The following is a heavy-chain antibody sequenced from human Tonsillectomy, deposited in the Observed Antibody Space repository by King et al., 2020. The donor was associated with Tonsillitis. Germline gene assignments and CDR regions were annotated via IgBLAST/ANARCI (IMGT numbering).Heavy chain of an antibody. Sequence: VQLVESGAEVKKPGESLKISCKGSGYSFTSYWIGWVRQMPGKGLEWMGIIYPGDSDTRYSPSFQGQVTISADKYNSTAYLQWSSLKALDTAIYYCARSKGGKISGWYGSFDPWGQGTLVTVSS. V-gene: IGHV5-51*01. D-gene: IGHD6-19*01. CDR1: GYSFTSYW. CDR2: IYPGDSDT. J-gene: IGHJ5*02. CDR3: ARSKGGKISGWYGSFDP.